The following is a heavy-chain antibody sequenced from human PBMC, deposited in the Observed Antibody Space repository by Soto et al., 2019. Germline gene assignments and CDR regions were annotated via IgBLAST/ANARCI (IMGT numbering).Heavy chain of an antibody. CDR2: ISYDGSNK. CDR1: GFTFSSYA. J-gene: IGHJ4*02. CDR3: ARTQYFDWSHFDY. Sequence: QVQLVESGGGVVQPGRSLRLSCAASGFTFSSYAMHWVRQAPGKGLEWVAVISYDGSNKYYADSVKGRFTISRDNSKNTLYLQMNSLRAEDTAVYYCARTQYFDWSHFDYWGQGTLVTVSS. V-gene: IGHV3-30-3*01. D-gene: IGHD3-9*01.